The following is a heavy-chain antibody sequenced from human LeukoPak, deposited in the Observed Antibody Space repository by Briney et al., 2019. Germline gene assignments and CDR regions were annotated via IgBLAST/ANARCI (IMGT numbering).Heavy chain of an antibody. CDR3: ASGRVMAARDYYYGMDV. Sequence: SVKVSCKASGGTFSSYAISWVRQAPGQGLEWMGGIIPILGTANYAQRFQGRVTITADESTSTAYMELSSLRSEDTAAYYCASGRVMAARDYYYGMDVWGQGTTVTVSS. V-gene: IGHV1-69*13. CDR1: GGTFSSYA. CDR2: IIPILGTA. D-gene: IGHD6-6*01. J-gene: IGHJ6*02.